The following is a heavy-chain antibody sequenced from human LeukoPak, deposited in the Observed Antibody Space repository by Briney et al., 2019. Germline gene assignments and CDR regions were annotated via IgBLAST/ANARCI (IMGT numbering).Heavy chain of an antibody. CDR3: ARVLGGYFYYMDV. V-gene: IGHV3-48*03. CDR2: ISSSGSTK. J-gene: IGHJ6*03. Sequence: PGGSLRLSCAASGFTFSSYEMNWVRQAPGKGLEWVSYISSSGSTKYYADSVKGRFTISRDNAKNALFLQMNSLRAEDTAIYYCARVLGGYFYYMDVWGKGTTVTISS. CDR1: GFTFSSYE. D-gene: IGHD3-16*01.